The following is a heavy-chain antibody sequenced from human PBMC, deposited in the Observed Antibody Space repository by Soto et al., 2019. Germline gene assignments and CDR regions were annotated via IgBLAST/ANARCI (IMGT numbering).Heavy chain of an antibody. D-gene: IGHD2-15*01. J-gene: IGHJ6*02. CDR1: GYSFTSYW. CDR2: IDPSDSYT. Sequence: PGESLKISCKGSGYSFTSYWISWVRQMPGRGLEWMGRIDPSDSYTNYSPSFQGHVTISADKSISTAYLQWSSLKASDTAMYYCARHGHGQGHCSGGSCYIVSTRLKYYYYGMDVWGQGTTVTVSS. V-gene: IGHV5-10-1*01. CDR3: ARHGHGQGHCSGGSCYIVSTRLKYYYYGMDV.